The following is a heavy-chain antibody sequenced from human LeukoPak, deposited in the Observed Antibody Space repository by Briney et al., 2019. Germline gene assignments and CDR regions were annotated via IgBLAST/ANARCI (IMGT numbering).Heavy chain of an antibody. CDR2: IYSSGTT. J-gene: IGHJ4*02. V-gene: IGHV4-39*07. CDR3: VADPINFDY. CDR1: GDTIISTTYC. Sequence: SETLSLTCNVSGDTIISTTYCWVWIRQPPGKGLEWIGSIYSSGTTYYNASLKGRVTILVDTSKNQFSLNLNSVTAADTAVYYCVADPINFDYWGQGRVVTVSS.